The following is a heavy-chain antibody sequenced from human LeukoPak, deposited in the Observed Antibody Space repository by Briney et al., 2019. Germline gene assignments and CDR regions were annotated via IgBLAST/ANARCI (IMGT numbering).Heavy chain of an antibody. Sequence: ASVKVPCKASGYTFTGYYMHWVRQAPGQGLEWMGWINPNSGGTNYAQKFQGRVTMTRDTSISTAYMELSRLRSDDTAVYYCARDYDFWSGYYIDYWGQGTLVTVSS. CDR3: ARDYDFWSGYYIDY. J-gene: IGHJ4*02. CDR1: GYTFTGYY. D-gene: IGHD3-3*01. V-gene: IGHV1-2*02. CDR2: INPNSGGT.